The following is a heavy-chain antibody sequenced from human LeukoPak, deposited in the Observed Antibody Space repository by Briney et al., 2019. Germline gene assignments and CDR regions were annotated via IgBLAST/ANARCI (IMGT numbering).Heavy chain of an antibody. Sequence: GGSLRLSCTASGFTFSSHWMSWVRQAPGKGLEWVANIKQDGSETYYVDSVKGRFTISRDNAKNSLYLLMNNLRAEDTAVYYCARDMYFHMPWGRGTLVTVSS. D-gene: IGHD2-8*01. CDR1: GFTFSSHW. V-gene: IGHV3-7*01. J-gene: IGHJ5*02. CDR2: IKQDGSET. CDR3: ARDMYFHMP.